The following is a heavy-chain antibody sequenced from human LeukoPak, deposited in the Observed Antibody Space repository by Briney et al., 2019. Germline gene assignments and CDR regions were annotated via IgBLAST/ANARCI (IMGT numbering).Heavy chain of an antibody. J-gene: IGHJ5*02. V-gene: IGHV3-48*03. Sequence: PGGFLRLSCAASGFXFSSYEMNWVRQAPGKGLEWLSYISISGTTIYYADSVKGRFTISRDDAKNSLYLQMNSLRVEDTSVYYCARDRMGGGWYNWLDPWGQGTLVTVAS. D-gene: IGHD6-19*01. CDR3: ARDRMGGGWYNWLDP. CDR1: GFXFSSYE. CDR2: ISISGTTI.